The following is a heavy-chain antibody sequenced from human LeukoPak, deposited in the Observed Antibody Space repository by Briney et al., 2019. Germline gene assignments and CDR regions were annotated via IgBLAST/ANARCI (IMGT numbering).Heavy chain of an antibody. CDR2: VDPEDGET. CDR1: GYTFTDYY. V-gene: IGHV1-69-2*01. J-gene: IGHJ4*02. Sequence: ASVKVSCKVSGYTFTDYYVHWVQQAPGKGLEWMGLVDPEDGETIYAEKFQGRVTITADTSTVTAYMELSSLRSEDTAVYYCATGTSSSSWVFDYWGQGTLVTVSS. CDR3: ATGTSSSSWVFDY. D-gene: IGHD6-6*01.